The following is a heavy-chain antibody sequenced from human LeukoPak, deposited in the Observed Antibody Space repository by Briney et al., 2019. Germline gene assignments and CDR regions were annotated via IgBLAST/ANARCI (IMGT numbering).Heavy chain of an antibody. J-gene: IGHJ4*02. CDR3: ARGRGLYSYGSYYFDY. CDR2: INHSGST. D-gene: IGHD5-18*01. CDR1: GGPFSGYY. Sequence: SETLSLTCAVYGGPFSGYYWSWIRQPPGKGLEWIGEINHSGSTNYNPSLKSRVTISVDTSKNQFSLKLSSVTAADTAVYYCARGRGLYSYGSYYFDYWGQGTLVTVSS. V-gene: IGHV4-34*01.